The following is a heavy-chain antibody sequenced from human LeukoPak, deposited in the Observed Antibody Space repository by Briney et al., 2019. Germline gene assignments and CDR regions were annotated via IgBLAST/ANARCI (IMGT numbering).Heavy chain of an antibody. D-gene: IGHD1-1*01. CDR3: ARDRGERAFDI. Sequence: GASVKVSCKASGGTFSSYAISWVRQAPGQGLEWMGGIIPIFGIANYAQKFQGRVTITADESTSTAYMELSSLRSEDTAVYYCARDRGERAFDIWGQGTMVTVSS. CDR2: IIPIFGIA. J-gene: IGHJ3*02. V-gene: IGHV1-69*13. CDR1: GGTFSSYA.